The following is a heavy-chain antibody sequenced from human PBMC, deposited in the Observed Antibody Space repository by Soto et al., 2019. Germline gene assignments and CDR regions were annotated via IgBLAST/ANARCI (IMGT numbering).Heavy chain of an antibody. CDR2: ISWNSGDK. J-gene: IGHJ2*01. Sequence: EVQLVQSGGGLAHPGGSLRLSCEASGFIFEDYDMHWVRQPPGKGLQWVSGISWNSGDKDYGDSVKGRFTISRDNAKNSLDLQMSSLRVEDTATYYCVKKSCSHTRCYTGGFFDLWGRGTLVTVSS. D-gene: IGHD2-15*01. V-gene: IGHV3-9*01. CDR1: GFIFEDYD. CDR3: VKKSCSHTRCYTGGFFDL.